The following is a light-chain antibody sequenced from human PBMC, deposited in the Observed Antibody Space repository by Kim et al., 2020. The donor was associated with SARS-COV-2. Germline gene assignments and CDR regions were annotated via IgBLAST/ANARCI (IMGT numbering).Light chain of an antibody. CDR3: AAWDDSLNGVV. V-gene: IGLV1-44*01. J-gene: IGLJ2*01. Sequence: GQMLTISCSEDSSNIGSNTVAWYRQLPESAPQLLIYSSNQQPSGVPDQFSGSKSGTSAYLAISGLQSEDVADYYCAAWDDSLNGVVFGGGTQLTVL. CDR1: SSNIGSNT. CDR2: SSN.